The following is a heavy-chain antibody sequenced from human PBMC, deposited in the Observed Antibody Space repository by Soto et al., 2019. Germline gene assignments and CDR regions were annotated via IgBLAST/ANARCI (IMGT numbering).Heavy chain of an antibody. CDR3: ARAQGIAAAGTPYYYYYMDV. V-gene: IGHV3-48*01. CDR2: ISSSSSTI. Sequence: EVQLVESGGGLVQPGGSLRLSCAASGFTFSSYSMNWVRQAPGKGLEWVSYISSSSSTIYYADSVKGRVTISRDNAKNSLYLQMNSMRAEDTAVYYCARAQGIAAAGTPYYYYYMDVWGKGTTVTVSS. J-gene: IGHJ6*03. D-gene: IGHD6-13*01. CDR1: GFTFSSYS.